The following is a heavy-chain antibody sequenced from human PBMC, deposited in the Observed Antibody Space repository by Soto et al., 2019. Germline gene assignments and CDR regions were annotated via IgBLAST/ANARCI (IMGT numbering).Heavy chain of an antibody. CDR3: AKDHSSGWYFEC. CDR1: GFTFSSHA. Sequence: GGSLGLSCAASGFTFSSHAMSWVRQAPEKGLEWVSAFSGSGGGTYYADSVKGRFTISRDNSKNTLYLQMNSLRAEDTAVYYCAKDHSSGWYFECWGQGTLVTVSS. CDR2: FSGSGGGT. V-gene: IGHV3-23*01. J-gene: IGHJ4*02. D-gene: IGHD6-19*01.